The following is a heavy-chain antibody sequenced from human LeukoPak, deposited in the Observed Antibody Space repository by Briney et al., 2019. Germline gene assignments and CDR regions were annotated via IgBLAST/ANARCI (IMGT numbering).Heavy chain of an antibody. CDR3: ARERSPNYYDSSGYYRHDAFDI. J-gene: IGHJ3*02. Sequence: PGGSLRLSCAASGFTFSSYSMNWVRQAPGKGLEWVSSISSSSSYIYYADSVKGRFTISRDNAKNSLYLQMNSLRAEDTAVYYCARERSPNYYDSSGYYRHDAFDIWGQGTMVTASS. CDR2: ISSSSSYI. CDR1: GFTFSSYS. V-gene: IGHV3-21*01. D-gene: IGHD3-22*01.